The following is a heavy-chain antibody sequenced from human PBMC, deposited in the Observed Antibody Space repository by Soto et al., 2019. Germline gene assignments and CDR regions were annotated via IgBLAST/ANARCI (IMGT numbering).Heavy chain of an antibody. CDR3: AKDLGYCSGGSCYLFDY. Sequence: PGGSLRLSCAASGFTFSSYGMHWVRQAPGKGLEWVAVISYDGSNKYYADSVKGRFTISRDNSKNTLYLQMNSLRAEDTAVYYCAKDLGYCSGGSCYLFDYWGQGTLVTVSS. J-gene: IGHJ4*02. CDR1: GFTFSSYG. D-gene: IGHD2-15*01. CDR2: ISYDGSNK. V-gene: IGHV3-30*18.